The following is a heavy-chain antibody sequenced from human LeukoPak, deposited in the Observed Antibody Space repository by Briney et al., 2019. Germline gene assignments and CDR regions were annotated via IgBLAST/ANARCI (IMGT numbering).Heavy chain of an antibody. Sequence: PSETLSLTCAVYGGSLSGYYWSWIRQPPGKGLEWIGEINHSGSTNYNPSLKSRVTISVDTSKNQFSLKLSSVTAADTAVYYCARCRVVRGVIYYYYYGMDVWGQGTTVTVSS. J-gene: IGHJ6*02. V-gene: IGHV4-34*01. CDR1: GGSLSGYY. CDR3: ARCRVVRGVIYYYYYGMDV. CDR2: INHSGST. D-gene: IGHD3-10*01.